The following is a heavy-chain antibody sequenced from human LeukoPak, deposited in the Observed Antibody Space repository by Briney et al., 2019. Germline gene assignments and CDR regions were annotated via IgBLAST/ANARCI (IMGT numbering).Heavy chain of an antibody. Sequence: SETLSLTCAVYGGSFSGYYWSWIRQPLGKGLEWIGEINHSGSTNYNPSLKSRVTISVDTSKNQFSLRLTSVTAADTAVYYCARQRVAADGVGILDYWGLGALVTVSS. CDR3: ARQRVAADGVGILDY. J-gene: IGHJ4*02. CDR1: GGSFSGYY. V-gene: IGHV4-34*01. D-gene: IGHD1-26*01. CDR2: INHSGST.